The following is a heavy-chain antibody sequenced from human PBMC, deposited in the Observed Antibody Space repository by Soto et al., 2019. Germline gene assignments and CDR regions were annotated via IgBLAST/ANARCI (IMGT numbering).Heavy chain of an antibody. J-gene: IGHJ4*02. V-gene: IGHV1-69*08. D-gene: IGHD2-15*01. CDR3: ARDCTFSGGSCY. Sequence: QVQLVQSGAEVKKPGSSVKVSCKASGGTFSSYTISWVRQAPGQGLEWMGRIIPILGIANYAQKFQGRVTINADKSTSTAYMELSSLRSEDTAVYYCARDCTFSGGSCYWGQGTLVTVSS. CDR1: GGTFSSYT. CDR2: IIPILGIA.